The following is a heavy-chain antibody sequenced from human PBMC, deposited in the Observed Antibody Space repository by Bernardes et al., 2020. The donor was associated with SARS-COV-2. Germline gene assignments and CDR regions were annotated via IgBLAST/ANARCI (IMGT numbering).Heavy chain of an antibody. CDR2: IYSTGST. J-gene: IGHJ6*03. CDR3: ARGDFYYMDV. Sequence: SETLSLTCTVSNGSMTSSYWNWVRQAPGKGLEWLGHIYSTGSTTYNPSPQRRLTMSIDTSTNHVFLSLNSVTAADPAVYYCARGDFYYMDVWGQGTKVPVSS. V-gene: IGHV4-59*01. CDR1: NGSMTSSY.